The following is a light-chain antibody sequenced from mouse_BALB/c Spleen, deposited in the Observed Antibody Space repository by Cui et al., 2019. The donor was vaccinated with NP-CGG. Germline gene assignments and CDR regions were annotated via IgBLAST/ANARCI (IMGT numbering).Light chain of an antibody. CDR3: ALWYSTHWV. V-gene: IGLV2*02. CDR2: GTS. CDR1: TGDVSTINY. Sequence: QSVAAPEQAPTTSPGGTVIFTLRASTGDVSTINYDNWVQEKAEYSFTALIGGTSNRAPGLPVRFSGSLIGDKAVLTLTGARTEDDAMYFCALWYSTHWVFGVGTKQTVL. J-gene: IGLJ1*01.